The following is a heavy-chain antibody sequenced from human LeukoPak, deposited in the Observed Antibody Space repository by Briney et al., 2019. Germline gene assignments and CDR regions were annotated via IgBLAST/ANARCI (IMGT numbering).Heavy chain of an antibody. V-gene: IGHV5-51*01. CDR2: IYPDDSNT. Sequence: GESLKISCQGSGYNFPIYWIGWVRQMPGQGLEWMGIIYPDDSNTIYGPSFQGQVTISADKSISTAYLQWSSLKASDTAMYYCARPGYCSSTSCYAIDYWGQGTLVTVSS. CDR1: GYNFPIYW. CDR3: ARPGYCSSTSCYAIDY. D-gene: IGHD2-2*01. J-gene: IGHJ4*02.